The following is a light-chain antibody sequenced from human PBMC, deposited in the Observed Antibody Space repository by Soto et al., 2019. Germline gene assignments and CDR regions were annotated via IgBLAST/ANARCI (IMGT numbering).Light chain of an antibody. J-gene: IGKJ1*01. Sequence: DIVLTQSPAILSLSPGERDTLSCRASDDVVNSLAWYQQRPGQSPRLLIYDVSNRATGIPSRFSGSGSGADFTLTISSLEPDDFAVYYCQQRYNWPRTVGQGTKVDIK. CDR1: DDVVNS. CDR2: DVS. CDR3: QQRYNWPRT. V-gene: IGKV3-11*01.